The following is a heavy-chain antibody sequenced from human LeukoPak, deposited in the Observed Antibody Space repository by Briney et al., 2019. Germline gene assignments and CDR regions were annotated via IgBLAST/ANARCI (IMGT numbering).Heavy chain of an antibody. J-gene: IGHJ4*02. CDR2: IWYDGSNK. CDR1: GFTFNSYG. CDR3: ARELPLTTVTTGIDY. Sequence: GGSLRLSCAASGFTFNSYGMHWVRQAPGKGREWVADIWYDGSNKYYADSVKGRFTISRDNSKNTLYLQMNSLRAEDTAVYYCARELPLTTVTTGIDYWGQGTLVTVSS. D-gene: IGHD4-11*01. V-gene: IGHV3-33*01.